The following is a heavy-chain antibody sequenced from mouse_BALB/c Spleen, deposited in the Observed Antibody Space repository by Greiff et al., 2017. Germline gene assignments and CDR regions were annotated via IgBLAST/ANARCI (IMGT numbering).Heavy chain of an antibody. CDR2: ISNGGGST. Sequence: EVQRVESGGGLVQPGGSLKLSCAASGFTFSSYTMSWVRQTPEKRLEWVAYISNGGGSTYYPDTVKGRFTISRDNAKNTLYLQMSRLKSEDTAMYYCARRHGGSDAMDYWGQGTSVTVSS. CDR1: GFTFSSYT. V-gene: IGHV5-12-2*01. J-gene: IGHJ4*01. CDR3: ARRHGGSDAMDY.